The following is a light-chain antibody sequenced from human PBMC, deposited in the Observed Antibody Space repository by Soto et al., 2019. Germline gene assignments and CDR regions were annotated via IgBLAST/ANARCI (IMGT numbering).Light chain of an antibody. CDR1: TSDVGGYNY. V-gene: IGLV2-14*01. Sequence: QSALTQPASVSGSPGQSVTISCTGSTSDVGGYNYVSWYQKHPGKAPKLLIYDVSNRPSGVFNRFSGSKSGNTASLTISGLQAEDEADDYGSSYTSSGHVVFGGGTKLTVL. CDR2: DVS. CDR3: SSYTSSGHVV. J-gene: IGLJ2*01.